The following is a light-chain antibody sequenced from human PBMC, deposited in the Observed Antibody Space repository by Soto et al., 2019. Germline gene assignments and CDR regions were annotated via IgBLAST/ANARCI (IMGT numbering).Light chain of an antibody. J-gene: IGKJ4*01. Sequence: ILTQSPATRSLCRGGRATVSCRASQGISNYLAWYQQKPGQPPRLLIYDASNSATGIPARFSGSGSGTAFTHTISSLEPEDCAVYYCQQCGNCPRTFGGGTKVDIK. CDR2: DAS. V-gene: IGKV3-11*01. CDR3: QQCGNCPRT. CDR1: QGISNY.